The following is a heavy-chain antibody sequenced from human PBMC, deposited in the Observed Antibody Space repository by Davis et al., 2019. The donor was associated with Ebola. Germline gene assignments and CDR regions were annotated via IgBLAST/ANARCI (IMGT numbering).Heavy chain of an antibody. V-gene: IGHV4-34*01. CDR2: INHSGNT. CDR1: GGSFSGFF. CDR3: ARVQVGVLD. D-gene: IGHD3-22*01. Sequence: MPSETLPLTCAVYGGSFSGFFWSWIRQPPGKGLEWIGEINHSGNTHYNPSLKSRVAISMDASKNQFSLKLSSVTAADTAMYYCARVQVGVLDWGQGNLVTVSS. J-gene: IGHJ4*02.